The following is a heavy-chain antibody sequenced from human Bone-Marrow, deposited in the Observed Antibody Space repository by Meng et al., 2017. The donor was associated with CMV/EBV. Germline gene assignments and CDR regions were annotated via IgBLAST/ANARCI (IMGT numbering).Heavy chain of an antibody. D-gene: IGHD4-17*01. CDR2: LYYSGST. CDR3: ARVKGDFGDYLPVDY. CDR1: GGSVSSGTYY. J-gene: IGHJ4*02. Sequence: LETLSLTCTVSGGSVSSGTYYWSWIRQPPGKGLEWIGYLYYSGSTNYNPSLKSRVTISVDTSKNQFSLKLSSVTAADTTVYYCARVKGDFGDYLPVDYWGQGTLVTVSS. V-gene: IGHV4-61*01.